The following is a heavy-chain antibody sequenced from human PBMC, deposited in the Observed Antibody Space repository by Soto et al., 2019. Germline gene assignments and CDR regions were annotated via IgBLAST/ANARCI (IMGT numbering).Heavy chain of an antibody. CDR1: GGTFSTYL. CDR2: IVPVFRSA. V-gene: IGHV1-69*01. D-gene: IGHD3-22*01. J-gene: IGHJ4*02. CDR3: GRGGGFYDSVDY. Sequence: QVQLVQSGAEVRKPGSSVKVSCEASGGTFSTYLISWVRQAPGLGLEWMGGIVPVFRSATYSEKFLGRVNITADEDTTTAYMELNSLASEDTAVYYCGRGGGFYDSVDYLGQGTLVSVSS.